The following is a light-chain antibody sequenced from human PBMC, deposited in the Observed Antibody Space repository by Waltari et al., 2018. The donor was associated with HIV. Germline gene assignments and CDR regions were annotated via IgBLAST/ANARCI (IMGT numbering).Light chain of an antibody. Sequence: IQMPQSPSPLCASVRDSVAISCRASQTISNWLAWYQQKPGKAPKLLIYEASNLQSGVPSRFSGGGSGTEFTLTISSLQPDDFATYYCQQYNSFSLTFGGGTNVESK. CDR2: EAS. J-gene: IGKJ4*01. CDR3: QQYNSFSLT. CDR1: QTISNW. V-gene: IGKV1-5*03.